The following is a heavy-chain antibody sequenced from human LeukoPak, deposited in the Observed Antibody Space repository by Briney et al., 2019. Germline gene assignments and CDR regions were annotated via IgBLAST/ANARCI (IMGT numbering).Heavy chain of an antibody. CDR2: ISYDGSNK. Sequence: PGRSLSLSCAASGFTLGSYGMRWVRQTPGKGLEWVAVISYDGSNKYYADSVKGRLTISRDKSKNTLYLQMNSLRAEDTAVYYCAKEGYCSGGSCYAFEGFYFDYWGQGTLVTVSS. V-gene: IGHV3-30*18. CDR3: AKEGYCSGGSCYAFEGFYFDY. CDR1: GFTLGSYG. J-gene: IGHJ4*02. D-gene: IGHD2-15*01.